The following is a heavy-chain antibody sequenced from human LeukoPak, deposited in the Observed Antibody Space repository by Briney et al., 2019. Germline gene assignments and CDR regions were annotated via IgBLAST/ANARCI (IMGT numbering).Heavy chain of an antibody. J-gene: IGHJ4*02. CDR1: GGSISSSSHY. D-gene: IGHD5-18*01. V-gene: IGHV4-39*01. CDR3: ARAGYTYGIISYFDS. CDR2: VST. Sequence: SETLSLTCTVSGGSISSSSHYWGWIRQPPGKGLEWIGVSTYYNPSLKNRVTISRDTSKNQFSLKLSSVTAADTAIYYCARAGYTYGIISYFDSWGQGTLDIVSS.